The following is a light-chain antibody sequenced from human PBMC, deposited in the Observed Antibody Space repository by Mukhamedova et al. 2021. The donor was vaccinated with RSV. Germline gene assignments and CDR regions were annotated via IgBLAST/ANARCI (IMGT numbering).Light chain of an antibody. CDR2: EVG. Sequence: GKAPKLMIYEVGDRPSGVSNRFSGSKSGNTASLTISGLQAEDEADYYCSSYTSSSTLKFVFGTGTKVTVL. V-gene: IGLV2-14*01. CDR3: SSYTSSSTLKFV. J-gene: IGLJ1*01.